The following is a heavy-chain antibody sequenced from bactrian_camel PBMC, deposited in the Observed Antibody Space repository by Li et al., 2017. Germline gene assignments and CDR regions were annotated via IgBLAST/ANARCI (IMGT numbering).Heavy chain of an antibody. CDR2: IGSGDFT. D-gene: IGHD4*01. V-gene: IGHV3S53*01. J-gene: IGHJ4*01. CDR1: GYTNLHGC. Sequence: HVQLVESGGGTVQAGGSLRLSCKVSGYTNLHGCMGWFRQGPGKKREGVAAIGSGDFTQYADSVKGRFTIAKDKDHVKNTLFPEMTNLKADDTAMYYCTADTVKASLATIAQFAAYEGHGTQVTVS.